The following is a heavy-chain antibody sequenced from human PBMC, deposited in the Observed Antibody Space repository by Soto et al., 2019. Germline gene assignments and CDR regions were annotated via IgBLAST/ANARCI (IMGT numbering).Heavy chain of an antibody. CDR3: AIGSGWQDMDY. D-gene: IGHD6-19*01. CDR1: GVSISNYY. Sequence: SETLSLTCTVSGVSISNYYWFWIRQPAGKGLEWIGRIYSSGSPDYSPSLKSRVTMSADTSKNQFSLRLHSLTAADTAVYYCAIGSGWQDMDYWGQGTLVTVSS. V-gene: IGHV4-4*07. CDR2: IYSSGSP. J-gene: IGHJ4*02.